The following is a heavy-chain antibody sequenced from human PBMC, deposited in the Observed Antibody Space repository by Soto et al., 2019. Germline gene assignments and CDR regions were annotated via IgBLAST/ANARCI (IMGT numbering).Heavy chain of an antibody. CDR1: GYTLTELS. CDR2: FEPEVGQP. Sequence: GASVKVSCKVSGYTLTELSIQWVRQAPGKGREWMGVFEPEVGQPKYAHKLQGRVTMTEDASTDTAYMELSSLTYEDTAVYYCTSIEAIDVWGQGTTVTVSS. CDR3: TSIEAIDV. V-gene: IGHV1-24*01. J-gene: IGHJ6*02.